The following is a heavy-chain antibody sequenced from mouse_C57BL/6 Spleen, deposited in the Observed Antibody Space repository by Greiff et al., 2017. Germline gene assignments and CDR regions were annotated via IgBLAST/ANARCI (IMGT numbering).Heavy chain of an antibody. CDR2: IRNKANGYTT. Sequence: EVKLVESGGGLVQPGGSLSLSCAASGFTFTDYYMSWVRQPPGKALEWLGFIRNKANGYTTENSASVKGRFTISRDNSQSILYLQMNALRAEDSATYYCARFYYSNSYWYFDVWGTGTTVTVSS. V-gene: IGHV7-3*01. CDR1: GFTFTDYY. D-gene: IGHD2-5*01. CDR3: ARFYYSNSYWYFDV. J-gene: IGHJ1*03.